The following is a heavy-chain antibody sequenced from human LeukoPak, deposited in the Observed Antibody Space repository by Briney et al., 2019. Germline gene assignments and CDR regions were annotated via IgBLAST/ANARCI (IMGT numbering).Heavy chain of an antibody. Sequence: PSETLSLTCTVSGGSIFSTSFYWGWIRQPPGEGLEWIGSMYYDGTTYHNPSLKSRITISVDTSNSQFSLRLTSVTAADTAVYFCARRSDSGSDDGEDYFDSWGQGTLVTVSS. CDR3: ARRSDSGSDDGEDYFDS. V-gene: IGHV4-39*01. CDR2: MYYDGTT. D-gene: IGHD1-26*01. CDR1: GGSIFSTSFY. J-gene: IGHJ4*02.